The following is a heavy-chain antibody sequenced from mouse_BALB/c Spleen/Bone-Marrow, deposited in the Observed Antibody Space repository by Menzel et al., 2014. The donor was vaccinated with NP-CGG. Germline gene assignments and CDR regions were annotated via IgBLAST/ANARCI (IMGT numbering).Heavy chain of an antibody. J-gene: IGHJ2*01. CDR2: ISSGSSTI. D-gene: IGHD2-3*01. Sequence: VQVVESGGGLVQPGGSRKLSCAASGFTFSSFGMHWVRQAPEKGLEWVAYISSGSSTIYYADTVKGRFTISRDNPKNTLFLQMTSLRSEDTAMYYCAIEGYYDYWGQGTTLTVSS. CDR3: AIEGYYDY. CDR1: GFTFSSFG. V-gene: IGHV5-17*02.